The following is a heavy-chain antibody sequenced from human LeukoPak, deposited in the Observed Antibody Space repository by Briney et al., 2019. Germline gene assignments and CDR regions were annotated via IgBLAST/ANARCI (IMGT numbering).Heavy chain of an antibody. CDR3: VTGTQIIAVAGRDAFDI. Sequence: GGSLRLSCAASGFTLSSYWMSWVRQAPGKGLEWVANIKQDGSEKYYVDSVKGRFTISRDNAKNSLYLQMNSLRSEDTAVYYCVTGTQIIAVAGRDAFDIWGQGTMVTVSS. CDR1: GFTLSSYW. V-gene: IGHV3-7*03. CDR2: IKQDGSEK. D-gene: IGHD6-19*01. J-gene: IGHJ3*02.